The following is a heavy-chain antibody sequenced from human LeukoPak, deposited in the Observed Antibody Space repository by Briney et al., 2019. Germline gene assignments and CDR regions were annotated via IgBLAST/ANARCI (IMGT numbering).Heavy chain of an antibody. V-gene: IGHV3-23*01. CDR3: AKDPRSGYVMSWFDP. Sequence: GGSLRPSCAASGFTFSSYAMSWVRQAPGKGLEWVSAISGSGGSTYYADSVKGRFTISRDNSKNTLYLQMNSLRAEDTAVYYCAKDPRSGYVMSWFDPWGQGTLVTVSS. D-gene: IGHD5-12*01. CDR1: GFTFSSYA. CDR2: ISGSGGST. J-gene: IGHJ5*02.